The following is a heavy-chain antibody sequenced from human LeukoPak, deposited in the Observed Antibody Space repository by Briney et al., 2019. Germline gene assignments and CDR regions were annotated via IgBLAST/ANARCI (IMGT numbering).Heavy chain of an antibody. Sequence: GGSLRLSCAASGFTFSSYSMNWVRQAPGKGLEWVSYISSSSSTIYYADSVKGRFTISRDDSKSIAYLQMNSLKTEDTAVYYCTRAGYDSSGYYLDYWGQGTLVTVSS. CDR3: TRAGYDSSGYYLDY. D-gene: IGHD3-22*01. V-gene: IGHV3-48*01. CDR2: ISSSSSTI. CDR1: GFTFSSYS. J-gene: IGHJ4*02.